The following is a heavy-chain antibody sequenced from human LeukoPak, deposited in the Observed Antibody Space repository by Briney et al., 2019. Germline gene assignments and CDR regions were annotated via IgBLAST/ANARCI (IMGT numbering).Heavy chain of an antibody. V-gene: IGHV4-38-2*02. J-gene: IGHJ4*02. Sequence: PSETLSLTCTVSGYSISSGYYWGWIRQPPGKGLEWIGSIYHSGSTYYNPSLKSRVTISVDTSKNQFSLKLSSVTAADTAVYYCARDPTNYYDSKEGYWGQGTLVTVSS. CDR1: GYSISSGYY. D-gene: IGHD3-22*01. CDR2: IYHSGST. CDR3: ARDPTNYYDSKEGY.